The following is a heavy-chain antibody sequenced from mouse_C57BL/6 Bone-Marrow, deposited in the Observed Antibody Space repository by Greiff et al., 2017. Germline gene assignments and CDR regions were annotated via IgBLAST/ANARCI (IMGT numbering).Heavy chain of an antibody. CDR3: ARGVPYYAMDY. CDR2: IYPGGGYT. V-gene: IGHV1-63*01. CDR1: GYTFTNYW. Sequence: QVQLQQSGAELVRPGTSVKMSCKASGYTFTNYWIGWAKQRPGHGLEWIGDIYPGGGYTNYNEKFKGKATLTADKSSSTAYMQVSSLTSEDSAIYYGARGVPYYAMDYWGQGTSVTVSS. J-gene: IGHJ4*01.